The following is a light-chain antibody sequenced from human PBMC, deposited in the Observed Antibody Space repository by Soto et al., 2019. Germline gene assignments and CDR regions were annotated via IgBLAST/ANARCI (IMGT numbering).Light chain of an antibody. Sequence: DIVMTQSPDSLTVSLGERATINCKSSQSVLSSSDNKNYLAWYQQKPGQPPKLLIYWASTRESGVPDRFSGSGSGTDFTLTISILQPDDFATYYCQQYNSYSITFGQGTRLEIK. J-gene: IGKJ5*01. CDR1: QSVLSSSDNKNY. CDR2: WAS. CDR3: QQYNSYSIT. V-gene: IGKV4-1*01.